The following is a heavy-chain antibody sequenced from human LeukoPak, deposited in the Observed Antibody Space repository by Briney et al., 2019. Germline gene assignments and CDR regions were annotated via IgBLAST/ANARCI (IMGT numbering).Heavy chain of an antibody. Sequence: SETLSLTCTVSGASIRGYYWSKIRQPAGKGLEGIGRISASGNTNYNPSLKSRVTMSVDTSKNQFSLKLSSVTAADTAVFYCARAHSSSWYIYEYWGQGTLVTVSP. CDR2: ISASGNT. V-gene: IGHV4-4*07. D-gene: IGHD6-13*01. CDR1: GASIRGYY. CDR3: ARAHSSSWYIYEY. J-gene: IGHJ4*02.